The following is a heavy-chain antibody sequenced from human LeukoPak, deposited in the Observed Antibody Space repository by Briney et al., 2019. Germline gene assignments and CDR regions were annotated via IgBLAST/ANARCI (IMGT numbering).Heavy chain of an antibody. CDR3: ARSGNLWFGEQWFDP. D-gene: IGHD3-10*01. CDR1: GYSFTSYW. Sequence: PRESLKISCKGSGYSFTSYWIGWVRQMPGKGLEWMGIIYPGDSDTRYSPSFQGQVTISADKSISTAYLQWSSLKASDTAMYYCARSGNLWFGEQWFDPWGQGTLVTVSS. CDR2: IYPGDSDT. J-gene: IGHJ5*02. V-gene: IGHV5-51*01.